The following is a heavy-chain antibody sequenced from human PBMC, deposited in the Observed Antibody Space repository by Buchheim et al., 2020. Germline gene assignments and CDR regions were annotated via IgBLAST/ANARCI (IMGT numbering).Heavy chain of an antibody. Sequence: QVQLVQSGAEVKKPGASVKVSCKASGYTFTGYYMHWVRQAPGQGLEWMGWINPNSGSTNYAQKFQGRVTMTRDTSISTAYMELGRLRSDDTAGYYCARVGWYSSGWLDYWGQGT. J-gene: IGHJ4*02. D-gene: IGHD6-19*01. V-gene: IGHV1-2*02. CDR3: ARVGWYSSGWLDY. CDR1: GYTFTGYY. CDR2: INPNSGST.